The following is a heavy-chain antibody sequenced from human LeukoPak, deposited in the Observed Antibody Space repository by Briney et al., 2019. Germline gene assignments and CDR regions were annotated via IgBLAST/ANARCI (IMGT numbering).Heavy chain of an antibody. CDR1: GFSFDEYW. CDR2: INSDGTRT. D-gene: IGHD1-20*01. CDR3: ARRYNWKAFDL. Sequence: PGGSLRLSCVASGFSFDEYWMNWVRQPLGKGPVAISRINSDGTRTIYADAVRGRFIISRDNAKNTVYLQMNSLRVEDTAVYYCARRYNWKAFDLWGRGTLVTVSS. V-gene: IGHV3-74*01. J-gene: IGHJ2*01.